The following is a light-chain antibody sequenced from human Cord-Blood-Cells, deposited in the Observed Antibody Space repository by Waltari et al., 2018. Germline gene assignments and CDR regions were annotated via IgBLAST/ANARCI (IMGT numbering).Light chain of an antibody. V-gene: IGLV2-14*01. Sequence: QSALTQPASVSGSPGQSITISCTGTSSDVGGYNYVSWYQQHPGKAPKLVIYDVGKRPSGVSNRFSGSKSGNTASLTIAGIQAEDEADYYCSSYTSSSTFVFGTGTKVTVL. CDR2: DVG. CDR3: SSYTSSSTFV. J-gene: IGLJ1*01. CDR1: SSDVGGYNY.